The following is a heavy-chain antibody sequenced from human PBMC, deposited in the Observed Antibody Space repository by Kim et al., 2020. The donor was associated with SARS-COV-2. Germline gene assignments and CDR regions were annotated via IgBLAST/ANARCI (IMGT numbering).Heavy chain of an antibody. CDR1: GFTFSIYT. D-gene: IGHD3-22*01. CDR2: ITTSGNYM. CDR3: ARASAGIYYDSIY. V-gene: IGHV3-21*01. J-gene: IGHJ4*02. Sequence: GGSLRLSCAASGFTFSIYTMNWVRQAPGKGLEWVSSITTSGNYMYYADSVKGRFTVSRDNAKNSLYLQMNSLRAEDTAIYYCARASAGIYYDSIYWGQGTLVPVPT.